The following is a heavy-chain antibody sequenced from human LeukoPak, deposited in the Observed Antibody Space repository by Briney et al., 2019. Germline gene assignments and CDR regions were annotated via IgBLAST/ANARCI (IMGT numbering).Heavy chain of an antibody. J-gene: IGHJ3*02. V-gene: IGHV5-51*01. Sequence: GESLKISCQGSGYSFTSYWIGWVRQMPGKGLEWMGIIYPGDSDTRYSPSFQGQVTISADKSISTAYLQWSSLKASDTATYYCARRRNWNLDAFDIWGQGTMVTVSS. CDR3: ARRRNWNLDAFDI. CDR1: GYSFTSYW. D-gene: IGHD1-20*01. CDR2: IYPGDSDT.